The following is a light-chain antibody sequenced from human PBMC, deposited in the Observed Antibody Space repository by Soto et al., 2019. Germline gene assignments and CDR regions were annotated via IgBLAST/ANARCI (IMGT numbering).Light chain of an antibody. Sequence: ALQLTQSPSSLSASVGDRVTITCRASQGVSLSIAWSQQPPGSAPNLLLYVASALASGVPSRVSARGSGTDFVLTISSLQPEDFATYFCQQFEIYPITFGQGTRLEI. CDR3: QQFEIYPIT. J-gene: IGKJ5*01. V-gene: IGKV1-13*02. CDR1: QGVSLS. CDR2: VAS.